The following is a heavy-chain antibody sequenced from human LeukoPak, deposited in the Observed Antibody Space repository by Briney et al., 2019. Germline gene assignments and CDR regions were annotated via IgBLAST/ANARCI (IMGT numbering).Heavy chain of an antibody. J-gene: IGHJ4*02. D-gene: IGHD6-19*01. Sequence: GGSLRLSCAASGFTFSSYWMSWARQAPGKGLEWVANIKQDGSEKYYVDSVKGRFTISRDNAKNSLYLQMNSLRAEDTAVYYCARDPGYSSGWYFYWGQGTLVTVSS. CDR2: IKQDGSEK. CDR1: GFTFSSYW. CDR3: ARDPGYSSGWYFY. V-gene: IGHV3-7*01.